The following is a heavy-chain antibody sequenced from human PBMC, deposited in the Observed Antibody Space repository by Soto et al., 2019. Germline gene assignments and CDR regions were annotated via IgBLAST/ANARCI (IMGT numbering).Heavy chain of an antibody. CDR1: GYTFTSYA. D-gene: IGHD3-10*01. CDR2: INAGNGNT. Sequence: QVQLVQSGAEVKKPGASVKVSCKASGYTFTSYAMHWVRQAPGQRLEWMGWINAGNGNTKYSQKFQGRVTITRDTSAGPAYSELSSLRSEDTAVYYCAGDLSVRGVSPLDCDYWGQGTLVTVSS. J-gene: IGHJ4*02. CDR3: AGDLSVRGVSPLDCDY. V-gene: IGHV1-3*01.